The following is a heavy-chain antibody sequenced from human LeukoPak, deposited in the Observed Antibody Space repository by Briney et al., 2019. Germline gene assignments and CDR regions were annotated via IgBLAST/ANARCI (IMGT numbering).Heavy chain of an antibody. D-gene: IGHD1-26*01. CDR2: INANSGDT. CDR1: GYTFTGYF. V-gene: IGHV1-2*02. CDR3: ARDLSPYTGSYFDY. Sequence: ASVKVSCKASGYTFTGYFIHWMRQAPRQGLAGMGWINANSGDTHYALKFQGGVFMTRDTSISTVYMELSRLTTDDTAVYYCARDLSPYTGSYFDYWGQGTLLTVSS. J-gene: IGHJ4*02.